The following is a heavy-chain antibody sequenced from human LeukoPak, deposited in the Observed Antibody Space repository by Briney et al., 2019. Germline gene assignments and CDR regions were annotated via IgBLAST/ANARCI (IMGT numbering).Heavy chain of an antibody. CDR1: GFTFSSYA. V-gene: IGHV3-23*01. CDR2: ISNNGGYT. J-gene: IGHJ4*01. Sequence: GGSLRLSCAASGFTFSSYAMSWVRQAPGKGLEWVSAISNNGGYTYYADSVQGRFTISGDNSKSTLCLQMNSLRAEDTAVYYCAKQLGYCSDGSCYFPYWGHGTLVTVSS. CDR3: AKQLGYCSDGSCYFPY. D-gene: IGHD2-15*01.